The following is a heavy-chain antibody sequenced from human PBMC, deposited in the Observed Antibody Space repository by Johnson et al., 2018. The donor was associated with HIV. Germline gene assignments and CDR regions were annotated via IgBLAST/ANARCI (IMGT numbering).Heavy chain of an antibody. J-gene: IGHJ3*02. Sequence: QVQLVESGGDFVQPGGSLRLSCEASGFTFSDYYMSWIRQAPGKGLEWVSYISSSGSTIYYADSVKGRFTISRDNAKNSLYLQMNSLRAEDTAVYYCAIEQATLFFRASGAAFNIWGQGTTVTVSS. CDR3: AIEQATLFFRASGAAFNI. V-gene: IGHV3-11*04. CDR2: ISSSGSTI. D-gene: IGHD3-3*01. CDR1: GFTFSDYY.